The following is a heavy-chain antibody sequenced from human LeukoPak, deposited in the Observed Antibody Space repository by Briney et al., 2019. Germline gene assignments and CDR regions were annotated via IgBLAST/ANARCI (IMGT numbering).Heavy chain of an antibody. Sequence: SETLSLTCAVSGYSITSSSWWGWIRQPPGKGLEWIGSILYTGSTSYNPSLRSRLTISVDTSKNVFSLKLSSVTAADTAVYYCANYVSGSTFDYWGQGILVTVSS. CDR3: ANYVSGSTFDY. CDR2: ILYTGST. CDR1: GYSITSSSW. J-gene: IGHJ4*02. V-gene: IGHV4-39*02. D-gene: IGHD3-10*01.